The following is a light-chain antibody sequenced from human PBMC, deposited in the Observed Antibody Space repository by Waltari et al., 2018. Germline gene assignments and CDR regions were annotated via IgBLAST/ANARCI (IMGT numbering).Light chain of an antibody. CDR1: QYISTY. V-gene: IGKV1-39*01. CDR3: QQSYDTPRT. J-gene: IGKJ1*01. Sequence: DFQMTQSPSSLSASVGDRVTITCRASQYISTYLNWYQQKPGKGPKLLIYAASTLQSGVPSRCSGSGSGTDFTFTISRLQLEDFATYYCQQSYDTPRTFGQGTKVEVK. CDR2: AAS.